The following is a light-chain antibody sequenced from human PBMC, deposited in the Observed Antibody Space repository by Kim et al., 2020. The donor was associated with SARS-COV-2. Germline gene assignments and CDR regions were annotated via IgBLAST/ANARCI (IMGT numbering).Light chain of an antibody. CDR3: SSYTSRSNFGV. Sequence: VSGYPGQSIPISCTGTSNYVSWDQQHPGKAPKLMSFNVSDRPSGVSNRCSGSKSGNTASLTISGLRAEDEAAYYCSSYTSRSNFGVFGGGTQLTVL. V-gene: IGLV2-14*03. CDR1: SNY. CDR2: NVS. J-gene: IGLJ2*01.